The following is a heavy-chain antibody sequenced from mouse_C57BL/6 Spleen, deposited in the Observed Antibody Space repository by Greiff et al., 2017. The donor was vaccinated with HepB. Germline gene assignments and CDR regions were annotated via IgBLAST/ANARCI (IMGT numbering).Heavy chain of an antibody. CDR3: ARSTTVVDFDY. CDR1: GYAFSSYW. J-gene: IGHJ2*01. D-gene: IGHD1-1*01. CDR2: IYPGDGDT. Sequence: VKLMESGAELVKPGASVKISCKASGYAFSSYWMNWVKQRPGKGLEWIGQIYPGDGDTNYNGKFKGKATLTADKSSSTAYMQLSSLTSEDSAVYFCARSTTVVDFDYWGQGTTLTVSS. V-gene: IGHV1-80*01.